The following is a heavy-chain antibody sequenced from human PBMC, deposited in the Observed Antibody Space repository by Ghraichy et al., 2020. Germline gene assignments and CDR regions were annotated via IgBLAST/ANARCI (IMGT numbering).Heavy chain of an antibody. CDR3: ARGLPENSSSWYYYYYYYMDV. J-gene: IGHJ6*03. V-gene: IGHV4-34*01. Sequence: GSLSLTCAVYGGSFSGYYWSWIRQPPGKGLEWIGEINHSGSTNYNPSLKSRVTIAVDTSKNQFSLKLSSVTAADTAVYYCARGLPENSSSWYYYYYYYMDVWGQGTTVTVSS. CDR2: INHSGST. D-gene: IGHD6-13*01. CDR1: GGSFSGYY.